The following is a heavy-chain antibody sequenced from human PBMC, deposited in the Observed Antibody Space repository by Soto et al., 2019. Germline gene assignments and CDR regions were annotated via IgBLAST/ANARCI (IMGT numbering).Heavy chain of an antibody. CDR1: GYTFTSYG. Sequence: ASVKVSCKASGYTFTSYGSSWVRQAPGQGLEWMGWISAYNGNTNYAQKLQGRVTMTEDTSTDTAYMELSSLRSEDTAVYYCATGDITMIVVVSGAFDIWGQGTMVTVSS. CDR3: ATGDITMIVVVSGAFDI. D-gene: IGHD3-22*01. CDR2: ISAYNGNT. V-gene: IGHV1-18*01. J-gene: IGHJ3*02.